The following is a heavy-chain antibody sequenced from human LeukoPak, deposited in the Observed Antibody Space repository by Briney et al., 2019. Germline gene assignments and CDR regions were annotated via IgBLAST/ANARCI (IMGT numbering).Heavy chain of an antibody. V-gene: IGHV4-61*02. CDR1: GGSISSGSYY. Sequence: PSETLSLTCTVSGGSISSGSYYWSWIRQPAGKGLEWIGRIYTSGSTNYNPSLKSRVTISVDTSKNQFSLKLSSVTAADTAVYYCARVAVAVAGTPMGYFDYWGQGTLVTVSS. J-gene: IGHJ4*02. D-gene: IGHD6-19*01. CDR3: ARVAVAVAGTPMGYFDY. CDR2: IYTSGST.